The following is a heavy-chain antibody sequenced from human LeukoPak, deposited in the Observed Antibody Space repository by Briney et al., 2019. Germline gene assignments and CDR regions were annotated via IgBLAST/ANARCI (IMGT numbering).Heavy chain of an antibody. CDR1: GFTFSSYG. CDR3: ATVAGDCSGGRCYLLRFDY. Sequence: QSGGSLRLSCAASGFTFSSYGMHWVRQAPGKGLEWVAVISYDGSNKYYADSVKGRFTISRDNSKNTLYLQMNSLRAEDTAVYYCATVAGDCSGGRCYLLRFDYWGQGTLVTVSS. D-gene: IGHD2-15*01. CDR2: ISYDGSNK. V-gene: IGHV3-30*03. J-gene: IGHJ4*02.